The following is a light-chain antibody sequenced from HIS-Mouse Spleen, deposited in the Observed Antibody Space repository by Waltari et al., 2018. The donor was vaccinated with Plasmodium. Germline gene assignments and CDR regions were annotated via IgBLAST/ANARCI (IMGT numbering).Light chain of an antibody. Sequence: SYGLTQPPSVSVSPGQTARITCSGDALPKQSAYWYQQKSGQAPVLVIYEDSKRPSGIPERFSGSSSGTMATLTISGAQVEDEADYYCYSTDSSGNHRVFGGGTKLTVL. CDR2: EDS. V-gene: IGLV3-10*01. J-gene: IGLJ3*02. CDR1: ALPKQS. CDR3: YSTDSSGNHRV.